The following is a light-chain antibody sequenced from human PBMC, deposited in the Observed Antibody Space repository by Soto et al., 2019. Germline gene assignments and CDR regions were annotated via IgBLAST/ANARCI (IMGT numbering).Light chain of an antibody. CDR3: SSYTTSGSLV. CDR1: SSDVGGYNY. J-gene: IGLJ2*01. V-gene: IGLV2-14*01. Sequence: QSVLTQPASVSGSPGQSITISCTGTSSDVGGYNYVSWYQQHPGKAPKLMIYDVSNRPSGVSNRFSGSKSGNTVSLTLSGLQAEDDADYYCSSYTTSGSLVFGGATKVTVL. CDR2: DVS.